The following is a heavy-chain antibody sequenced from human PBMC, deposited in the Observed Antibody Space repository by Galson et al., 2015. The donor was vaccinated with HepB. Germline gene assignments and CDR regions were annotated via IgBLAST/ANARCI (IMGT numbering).Heavy chain of an antibody. CDR3: ARGTAYYDSSGYYHDY. CDR2: IWYDGSNK. CDR1: GFTFSSYG. D-gene: IGHD3-22*01. V-gene: IGHV3-33*01. J-gene: IGHJ4*02. Sequence: SLKLSCAASGFTFSSYGMHWVRQAPGKGLEWVAVIWYDGSNKYYADSVKGRFTISRDNSKNTLYLQMNSLRAEDTAVYYCARGTAYYDSSGYYHDYWGQGTLVTVSS.